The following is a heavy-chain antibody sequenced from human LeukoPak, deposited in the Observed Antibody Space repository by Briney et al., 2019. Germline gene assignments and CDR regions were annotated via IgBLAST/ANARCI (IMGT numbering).Heavy chain of an antibody. CDR1: GFSLSTSGMC. D-gene: IGHD4-17*01. J-gene: IGHJ4*02. CDR2: IDWDDDK. CDR3: ARFMTTETGGFDY. Sequence: SGPALVKPTQTLTLTCTFSGFSLSTSGMCLTWIRQPPGKALEWPARIDWDDDKYYSTSLKTWLTISKDTSKNQVVLTMTNMDPVDTATYYCARFMTTETGGFDYWGQGTLVTVSS. V-gene: IGHV2-70*11.